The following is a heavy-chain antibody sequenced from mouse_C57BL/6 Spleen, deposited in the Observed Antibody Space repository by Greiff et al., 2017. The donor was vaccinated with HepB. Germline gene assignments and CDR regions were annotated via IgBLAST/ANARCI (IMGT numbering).Heavy chain of an antibody. CDR2: INPNNGGT. CDR3: AREAGTRDAMDY. J-gene: IGHJ4*01. D-gene: IGHD4-1*01. Sequence: EVQLQQSGPELVKPGASVKISCKASGYTFTDYYMNWVKQSHGKSLEWIGDINPNNGGTSYNQKFKGKATLTVDKSSSTAYMELRSLTSEDSAVYYCAREAGTRDAMDYWGQGTSVTVSS. V-gene: IGHV1-26*01. CDR1: GYTFTDYY.